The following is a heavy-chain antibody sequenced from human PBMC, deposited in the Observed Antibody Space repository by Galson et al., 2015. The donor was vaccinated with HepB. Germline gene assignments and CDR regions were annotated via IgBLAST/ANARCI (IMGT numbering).Heavy chain of an antibody. V-gene: IGHV4-34*01. CDR2: INHSGSA. CDR3: ARSIYGFWSGRGQEGLFDV. D-gene: IGHD3-3*01. Sequence: LRLSCAASGFTFNSYDMPWVRQPPGKGLEWIGDINHSGSANYSPSHKSRVTMSVDTSRNQFSLKLTSVTAADTAVYYCARSIYGFWSGRGQEGLFDVWGQGTKVTVSS. CDR1: GFTFNSYD. J-gene: IGHJ3*01.